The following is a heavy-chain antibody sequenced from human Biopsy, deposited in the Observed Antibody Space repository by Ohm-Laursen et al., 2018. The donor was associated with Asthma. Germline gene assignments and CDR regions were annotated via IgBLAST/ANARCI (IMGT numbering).Heavy chain of an antibody. CDR2: ISSSSNYI. CDR3: ARDGTDMNEAMPKDY. V-gene: IGHV3-21*01. D-gene: IGHD2-2*01. J-gene: IGHJ4*02. CDR1: GFTFSSYS. Sequence: LRLSCAASGFTFSSYSMNWVRQAPGKGLEWVSSISSSSNYIYYADSVKGRFTISRDNAKNSLYLQMNSLRAEDTAVYYCARDGTDMNEAMPKDYWGQGTLVTVSS.